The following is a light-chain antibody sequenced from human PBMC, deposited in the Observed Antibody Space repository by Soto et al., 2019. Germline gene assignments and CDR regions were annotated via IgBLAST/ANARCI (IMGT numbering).Light chain of an antibody. J-gene: IGLJ1*01. CDR2: DVS. Sequence: QSALTQPASASGSPGQSITISCTGTSSDVGGYNYVSWYQQHPGKAPKFMIYDVSNRPSGVSTRFSGSKSGNTASLTISGLQAEDEADYYCNSYTTSNTRQIVFGTGTKVTVL. CDR1: SSDVGGYNY. CDR3: NSYTTSNTRQIV. V-gene: IGLV2-14*01.